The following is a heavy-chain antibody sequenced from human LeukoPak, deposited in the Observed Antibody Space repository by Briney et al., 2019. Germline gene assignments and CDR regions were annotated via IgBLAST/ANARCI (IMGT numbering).Heavy chain of an antibody. D-gene: IGHD4-17*01. Sequence: GGSLRLSCAVSGFSFDTYWMTWVRQAPGKGLEWVANIKPDGSEKYYVDSVKGRFTISRDNARNSLYLQMNSLRAEDTAVYYCARHPYGVLDYWGQGTLVTVTS. J-gene: IGHJ4*02. V-gene: IGHV3-7*01. CDR3: ARHPYGVLDY. CDR2: IKPDGSEK. CDR1: GFSFDTYW.